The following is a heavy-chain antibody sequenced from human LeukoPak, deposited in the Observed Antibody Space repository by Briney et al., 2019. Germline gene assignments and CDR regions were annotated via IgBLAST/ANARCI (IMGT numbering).Heavy chain of an antibody. Sequence: ASVKVSCKASGYTFTTYDINWVRQATGQGLEWMGWMNPNSGNTGYAQKFQGRVTVTRDTSTSTVHMELSGLRSEDTAVYYCARDQEGFDYWGQGTLVTVSS. CDR1: GYTFTTYD. CDR3: ARDQEGFDY. J-gene: IGHJ4*02. CDR2: MNPNSGNT. V-gene: IGHV1-8*01.